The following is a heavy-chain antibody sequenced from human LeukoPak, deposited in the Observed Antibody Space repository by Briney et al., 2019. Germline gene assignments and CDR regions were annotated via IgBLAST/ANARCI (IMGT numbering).Heavy chain of an antibody. J-gene: IGHJ4*02. V-gene: IGHV3-30*02. D-gene: IGHD3-9*01. Sequence: QSGGSLRLSCAASGFTFSSHGMHWVRQTPAKGLEWVAFIRYDGSNKYYADSVKGQFIISRDNSKNTLFLQMNSLRPEDTAVYYCAKGGKYDILTGYRRSRLLGDFWGQGTLVTVSS. CDR1: GFTFSSHG. CDR3: AKGGKYDILTGYRRSRLLGDF. CDR2: IRYDGSNK.